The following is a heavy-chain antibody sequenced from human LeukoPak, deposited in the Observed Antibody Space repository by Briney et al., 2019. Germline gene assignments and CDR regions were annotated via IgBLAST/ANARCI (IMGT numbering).Heavy chain of an antibody. V-gene: IGHV3-48*01. Sequence: PGGSLRLSCAASGFTFSTYNMIWLRQSPGKGLEWLSYISSSSTTLLYADSVKGRFTISRDNAKNSLYLQMNSLRAEDTAVYYCARRQAAMIEWVAFDIWGQGTMVTVSS. CDR1: GFTFSTYN. CDR2: ISSSSTTL. D-gene: IGHD2-2*01. CDR3: ARRQAAMIEWVAFDI. J-gene: IGHJ3*02.